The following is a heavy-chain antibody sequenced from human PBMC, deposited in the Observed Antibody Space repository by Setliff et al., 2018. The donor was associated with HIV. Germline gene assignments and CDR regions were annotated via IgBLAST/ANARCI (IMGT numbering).Heavy chain of an antibody. J-gene: IGHJ4*02. CDR2: IKKDGREK. V-gene: IGHV3-7*01. Sequence: GGSLRLSCVASGFIFSSYEMNWVRQAPGKGLEWVATIKKDGREKYYVDSVKGRFTISRDNSKNTLYLQMNSLRTEDTAVYYCARLRLYNSALDYWGQGTLVTVSS. CDR1: GFIFSSYE. CDR3: ARLRLYNSALDY. D-gene: IGHD3-10*01.